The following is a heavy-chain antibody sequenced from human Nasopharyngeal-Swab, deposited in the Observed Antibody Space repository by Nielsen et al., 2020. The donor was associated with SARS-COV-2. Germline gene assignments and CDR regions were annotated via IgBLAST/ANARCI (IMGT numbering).Heavy chain of an antibody. D-gene: IGHD3-16*01. V-gene: IGHV4-34*01. Sequence: SETLSLTCAVYGGSFSGYYWSWIPQPPGKGLEWIGEINHSGSTNYNPSLKSRVTISVDTSKNQFSLKLSSVTAADTAVYYCARGLNGGHWGQGTLVTVSS. J-gene: IGHJ4*02. CDR1: GGSFSGYY. CDR2: INHSGST. CDR3: ARGLNGGH.